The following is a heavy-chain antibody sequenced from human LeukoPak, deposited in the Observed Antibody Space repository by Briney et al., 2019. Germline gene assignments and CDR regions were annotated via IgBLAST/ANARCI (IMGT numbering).Heavy chain of an antibody. CDR2: ISSSSSYI. D-gene: IGHD1-7*01. V-gene: IGHV3-21*01. CDR1: GFTFSSYS. Sequence: GGSLRLSCAASGFTFSSYSMNWVRQAPGKGLEWVSSISSSSSYIYYADSVKGRFTISRDNAKNILFLHLNSLRAEDTAMYYCARELPPVVNYRFDHWGQGTLVTVSS. J-gene: IGHJ5*02. CDR3: ARELPPVVNYRFDH.